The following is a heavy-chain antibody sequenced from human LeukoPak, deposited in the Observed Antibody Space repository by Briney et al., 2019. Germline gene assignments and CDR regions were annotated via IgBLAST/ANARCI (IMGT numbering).Heavy chain of an antibody. CDR2: INPNSGGT. CDR1: GYTFTGYY. V-gene: IGHV1-2*02. J-gene: IGHJ5*02. D-gene: IGHD6-6*01. Sequence: ASVKVSCMASGYTFTGYYMRWVRQAPGQGLEWMGWINPNSGGTNYAQKFQGRVTMTRDTSISTGYMELSRLRSDDTAVYYCARDFIAARSSWFDPWGQGTLVTVS. CDR3: ARDFIAARSSWFDP.